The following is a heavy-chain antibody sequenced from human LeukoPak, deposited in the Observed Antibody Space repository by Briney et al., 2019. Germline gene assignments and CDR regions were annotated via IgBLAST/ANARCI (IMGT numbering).Heavy chain of an antibody. V-gene: IGHV3-21*01. CDR3: ARQGAGRTYYFDY. CDR1: GFTFSSYS. CDR2: ISSSSSYI. Sequence: GGSLRLSCAASGFTFSSYSMNWVRQAPGKGLEWVSSISSSSSYIYYADSVKGRFTISRDNAKNSLYLQMNSLRAEDTAVYYCARQGAGRTYYFDYWGQGTLVTVSS. J-gene: IGHJ4*02. D-gene: IGHD3-10*01.